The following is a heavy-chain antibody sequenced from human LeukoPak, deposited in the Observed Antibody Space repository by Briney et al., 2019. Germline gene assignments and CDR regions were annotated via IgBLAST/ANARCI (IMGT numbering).Heavy chain of an antibody. J-gene: IGHJ6*03. CDR1: GFTVSSNY. CDR2: IYSGGST. D-gene: IGHD5-18*01. CDR3: ARALRGYSYGYGYYYMDV. Sequence: GGSLRLSCAASGFTVSSNYMSWVRQAPGKGLEWVSVIYSGGSTYYADSVKGRFTISRDNSKNTLYLQMNSLRAEDTAVYYCARALRGYSYGYGYYYMDVWGKGTTVTVSS. V-gene: IGHV3-53*01.